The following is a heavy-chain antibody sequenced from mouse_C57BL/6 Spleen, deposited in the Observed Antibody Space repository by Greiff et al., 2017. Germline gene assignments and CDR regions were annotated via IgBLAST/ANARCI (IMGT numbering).Heavy chain of an antibody. D-gene: IGHD1-1*01. Sequence: VQLQQSGPELVKPGASVKISCKASGYSFTGYYMNWVKQSPEKSLEWIGEINPSTGGTTYNQKFKAKATLTVDKSSSTAYMQLKSLTSEDSAVYYCARGTTVVANFDYWGQGTTLTVSS. CDR1: GYSFTGYY. V-gene: IGHV1-42*01. J-gene: IGHJ2*01. CDR2: INPSTGGT. CDR3: ARGTTVVANFDY.